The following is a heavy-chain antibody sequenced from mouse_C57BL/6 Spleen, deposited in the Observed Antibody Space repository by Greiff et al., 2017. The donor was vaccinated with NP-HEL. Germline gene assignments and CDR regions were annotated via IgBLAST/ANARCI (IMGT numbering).Heavy chain of an antibody. CDR3: ARGRGDGYYKAMDY. V-gene: IGHV1-66*01. CDR1: GYSFTSYY. Sequence: QVQLKESGPELVKPGASVKISCKASGYSFTSYYIHWVKQRPGQGLEWIGWIYPGSGNTKYNEKFKGKATLTADTSSSTAYMQLSSLTSEDSAVYYCARGRGDGYYKAMDYWGQGTSVTVSS. D-gene: IGHD2-3*01. CDR2: IYPGSGNT. J-gene: IGHJ4*01.